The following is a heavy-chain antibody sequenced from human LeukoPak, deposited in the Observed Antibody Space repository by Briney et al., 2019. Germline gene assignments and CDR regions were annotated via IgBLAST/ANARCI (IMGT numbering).Heavy chain of an antibody. D-gene: IGHD3-10*01. CDR2: IYSGGST. J-gene: IGHJ4*02. V-gene: IGHV3-53*01. CDR3: ARGEGLLWFGELRFDN. CDR1: GFTVSSNY. Sequence: PGGSLRLSCAASGFTVSSNYMNWVRQAPGKGLEWVSVIYSGGSTYYADSVKGRFTISRDNSKNTLYLQMNNLRAEDTAVYYCARGEGLLWFGELRFDNWGQGTLVTVSS.